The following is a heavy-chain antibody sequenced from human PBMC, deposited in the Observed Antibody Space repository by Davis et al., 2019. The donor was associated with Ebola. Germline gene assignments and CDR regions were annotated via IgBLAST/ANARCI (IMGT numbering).Heavy chain of an antibody. CDR1: GFTFSDYA. CDR3: AKGTEGTGSTTGYDF. Sequence: GESLKISCAASGFTFSDYAMSWVRQAPGKGLEWVSAISGGGADTYYGDSVKGRFAITRDNSKNTLYLQLNSLRAEDTAVYYCAKGTEGTGSTTGYDFWGQGTLVTVSS. CDR2: ISGGGADT. J-gene: IGHJ4*02. D-gene: IGHD1-1*01. V-gene: IGHV3-23*01.